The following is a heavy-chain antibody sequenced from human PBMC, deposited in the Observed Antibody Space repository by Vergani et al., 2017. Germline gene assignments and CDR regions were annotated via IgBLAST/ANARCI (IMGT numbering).Heavy chain of an antibody. J-gene: IGHJ6*03. D-gene: IGHD3-22*01. CDR2: IYTSGST. CDR1: GGSISSYY. Sequence: QVQLQESGPGLVKPSETLSLTCTVSGGSISSYYWSWIRQPAGKGLEWIGRIYTSGSTNYNPSLKSRGTMSVDTSKNQFSLKLSSVTAADTAVYYCARGGYYYDSSGYYYPGYYYYMDVWGKGTTVTVSS. CDR3: ARGGYYYDSSGYYYPGYYYYMDV. V-gene: IGHV4-4*07.